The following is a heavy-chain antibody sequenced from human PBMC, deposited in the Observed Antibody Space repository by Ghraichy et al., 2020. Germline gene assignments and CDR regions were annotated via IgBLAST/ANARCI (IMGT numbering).Heavy chain of an antibody. J-gene: IGHJ4*02. Sequence: SETLSLTCAVYGGSFSGYYWSWIRQPPGKGLEWIGEINHSGSTNYNPSLKSRVTISVDTSKNQFSLKLSSVTAADTAVYYCARGPPRITGTTYHYWGQGTLVTVSS. V-gene: IGHV4-34*01. CDR2: INHSGST. D-gene: IGHD1-7*01. CDR1: GGSFSGYY. CDR3: ARGPPRITGTTYHY.